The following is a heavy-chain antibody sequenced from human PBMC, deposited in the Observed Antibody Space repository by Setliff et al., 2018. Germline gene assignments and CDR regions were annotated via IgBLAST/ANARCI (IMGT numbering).Heavy chain of an antibody. CDR2: INTKTGDP. D-gene: IGHD4-17*01. J-gene: IGHJ4*01. CDR1: GYSLSNYV. CDR3: AGADHLVTTTFDY. V-gene: IGHV7-4-1*02. Sequence: GASVKVSCQASGYSLSNYVMNWVRQAPGQGLEWMGWINTKTGDPSYAQGYTGRFAFSLDTSDSTTYLDISTLKAEDTATYFCAGADHLVTTTFDYWGQGTLVTGLL.